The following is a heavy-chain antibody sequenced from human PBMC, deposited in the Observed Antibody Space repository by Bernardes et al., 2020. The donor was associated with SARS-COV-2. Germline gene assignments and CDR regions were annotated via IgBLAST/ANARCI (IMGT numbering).Heavy chain of an antibody. CDR1: GYTFTSYD. V-gene: IGHV1-8*01. D-gene: IGHD3-22*01. CDR2: MNPNSGNT. Sequence: ASVKVSCKASGYTFTSYDINWVRQATGQGLEWMGWMNPNSGNTGYAQKFQGRVTMTRNTSISTAYMELSSLRSEDTAVYYCARPPEYYDSSGYPPAYYYYGMDVWGQGTTVTVSS. CDR3: ARPPEYYDSSGYPPAYYYYGMDV. J-gene: IGHJ6*02.